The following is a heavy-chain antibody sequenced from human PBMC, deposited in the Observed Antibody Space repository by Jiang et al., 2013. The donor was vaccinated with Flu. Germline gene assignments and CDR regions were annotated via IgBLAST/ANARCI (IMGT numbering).Heavy chain of an antibody. J-gene: IGHJ5*02. CDR1: GYTFTSYG. D-gene: IGHD3-3*01. V-gene: IGHV1-18*04. CDR2: ISAYNGNT. CDR3: ARVKVTIFGVVISWFDP. Sequence: GAEVKKPGASVKVSCKASGYTFTSYGISWVRQAPGQGLEWMGWISAYNGNTNYAQKLQGRVTMTTDTSTSTAYMELRSLRSDDTAVYYCARVKVTIFGVVISWFDPWGQGTLVTVSS.